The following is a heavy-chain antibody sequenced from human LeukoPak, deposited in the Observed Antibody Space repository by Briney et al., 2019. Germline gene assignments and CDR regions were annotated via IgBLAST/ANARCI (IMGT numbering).Heavy chain of an antibody. Sequence: GGSLRLSCAASGFTFSSYAMHWVRQAPWKGLEYVSAISSNGGSTYYANSVKGRFTISRDNSKNTLYLQMGSLRAEDMAVYYCARERLSYYDSSGYYYVDYWGQGTLVTVSS. J-gene: IGHJ4*02. CDR2: ISSNGGST. CDR1: GFTFSSYA. CDR3: ARERLSYYDSSGYYYVDY. D-gene: IGHD3-22*01. V-gene: IGHV3-64*01.